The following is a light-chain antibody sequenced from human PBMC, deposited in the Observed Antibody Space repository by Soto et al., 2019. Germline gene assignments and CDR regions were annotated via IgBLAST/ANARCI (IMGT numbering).Light chain of an antibody. CDR3: VLYMGSGTDV. V-gene: IGLV8-61*01. CDR1: SGSVSTSYY. CDR2: STN. J-gene: IGLJ3*02. Sequence: QTVVTQEPSFSVSPGGTVTLTCGLSSGSVSTSYYPSWYQQTPGQAPRTLIYSTNTRSSGVPDRFSGSILGNKAALTITGAQADDESDYYCVLYMGSGTDVFGGGTKLTVL.